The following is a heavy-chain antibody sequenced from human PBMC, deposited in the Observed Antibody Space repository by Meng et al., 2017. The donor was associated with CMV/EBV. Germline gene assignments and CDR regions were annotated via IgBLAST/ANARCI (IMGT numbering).Heavy chain of an antibody. V-gene: IGHV3-72*01. D-gene: IGHD1-26*01. J-gene: IGHJ4*02. CDR1: GIICRAHQ. CDR2: IKNKANSDAT. Sequence: GIICRAHQLGRWRRGPREGPGGGGRIKNKANSDATEYAASVKGRFTISRDDLKSSLYLQMNSLKTEDTAVYYCVRIKLGPTTRAFDYWGQGTLVTVSS. CDR3: VRIKLGPTTRAFDY.